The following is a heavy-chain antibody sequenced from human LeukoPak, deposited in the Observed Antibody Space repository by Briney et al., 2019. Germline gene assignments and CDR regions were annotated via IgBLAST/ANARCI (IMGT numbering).Heavy chain of an antibody. J-gene: IGHJ3*02. CDR3: ARGNYYDTSGYYSDDAFDI. V-gene: IGHV4-30-4*07. D-gene: IGHD3-22*01. CDR1: GGSISSGGYS. Sequence: PSETLSLTCAVSGGSISSGGYSWSWIRQPPGKGLEWISFMYYSGSTYYNPSLKSRVTISVDTSKNQFSLKLSSVTAADTAVYYCARGNYYDTSGYYSDDAFDIWGQGTMVTVSS. CDR2: MYYSGST.